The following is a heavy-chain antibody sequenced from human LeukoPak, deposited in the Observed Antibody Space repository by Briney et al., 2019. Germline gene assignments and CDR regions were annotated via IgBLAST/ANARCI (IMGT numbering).Heavy chain of an antibody. V-gene: IGHV3-23*01. D-gene: IGHD6-19*01. CDR2: ISGSGGST. CDR3: ARVGRGWVIFDS. CDR1: GFTFSSYA. Sequence: GGSLRLSCAASGFTFSSYAMSWVRQAPGKGLEWVSAISGSGGSTYYADPVKGRFIISRDNAKNSLYLQMNGLRAEDTAVYYCARVGRGWVIFDSWGQGTLVTVSS. J-gene: IGHJ4*02.